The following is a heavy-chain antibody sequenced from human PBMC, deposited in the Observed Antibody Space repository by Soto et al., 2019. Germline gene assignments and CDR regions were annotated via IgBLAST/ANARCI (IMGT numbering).Heavy chain of an antibody. V-gene: IGHV5-51*01. CDR1: GYSFTSYW. Sequence: GESLKISCKGSGYSFTSYWIGWVRQMPGKGLEWMGIIYPGDSDTRYSPSFQGQVTISADKSISTAYLQWSSLKSSDTAMYYCARHFTMVRGVTYGMDVWGQGTTVTFSS. CDR2: IYPGDSDT. D-gene: IGHD3-10*01. J-gene: IGHJ6*02. CDR3: ARHFTMVRGVTYGMDV.